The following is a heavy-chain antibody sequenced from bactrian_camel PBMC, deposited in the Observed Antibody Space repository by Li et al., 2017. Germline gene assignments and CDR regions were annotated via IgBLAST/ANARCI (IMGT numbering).Heavy chain of an antibody. CDR3: AAGTFCTGWIRSPPIGRPLY. V-gene: IGHV3S59*01. CDR2: MNRDGTL. D-gene: IGHD3*01. Sequence: ESGGGLVQAGGSLRLSCAQSGYSYSTGRRYCMGWFRQAPGKSREGVAAMNRDGTLSHARSLKGRFTISRDNANNTLYLQMNNLTPGDTAMYYCAAGTFCTGWIRSPPIGRPLYWGQGTQVTV. J-gene: IGHJ4*01. CDR1: GYSYSTGRRYC.